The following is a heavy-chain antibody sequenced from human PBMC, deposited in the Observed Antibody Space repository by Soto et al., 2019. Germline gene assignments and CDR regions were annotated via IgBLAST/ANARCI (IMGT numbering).Heavy chain of an antibody. J-gene: IGHJ4*02. Sequence: QVQLVESGGGVVQPGRSLRLSCAASGFTFSSYGMHWVRQAPGKGLEWVAVIWYDGSNKYYADSVKGRFTISRDNSKNTLYLQMNSLRAEDTAVYYCARDGYCSGGSCYSVPVFDYRGQGTLVTVSS. CDR3: ARDGYCSGGSCYSVPVFDY. V-gene: IGHV3-33*01. CDR1: GFTFSSYG. CDR2: IWYDGSNK. D-gene: IGHD2-15*01.